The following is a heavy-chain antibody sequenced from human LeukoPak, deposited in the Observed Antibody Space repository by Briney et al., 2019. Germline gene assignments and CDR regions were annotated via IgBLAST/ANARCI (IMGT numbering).Heavy chain of an antibody. CDR2: MRDDGSDK. V-gene: IGHV3-30*02. CDR3: AKDLFGDYIWGTFRSIDF. Sequence: PGGSLRLSCAASGFTLSRYGMHWVRQAPGKGLEGVALMRDDGSDKLFADSAKGRFTISKDNAKNTLYLQMNGLMTQDTAVYYCAKDLFGDYIWGTFRSIDFWGQGALVIVSS. J-gene: IGHJ4*02. CDR1: GFTLSRYG. D-gene: IGHD3-16*02.